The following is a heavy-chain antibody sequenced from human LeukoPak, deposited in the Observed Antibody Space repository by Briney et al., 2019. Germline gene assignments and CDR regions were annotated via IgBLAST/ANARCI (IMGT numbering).Heavy chain of an antibody. J-gene: IGHJ4*02. CDR3: ARWSIVGASV. D-gene: IGHD1-26*01. CDR2: ISSSSSYI. Sequence: GGSLRLSCAASGFTFSSYSMNWVRQAPGKGLEWVSSISSSSSYIYYADSVKGRFSISRDNATNSLYLQMNSLRAEDTAVYYCARWSIVGASVWGQGTLVTVSS. CDR1: GFTFSSYS. V-gene: IGHV3-21*01.